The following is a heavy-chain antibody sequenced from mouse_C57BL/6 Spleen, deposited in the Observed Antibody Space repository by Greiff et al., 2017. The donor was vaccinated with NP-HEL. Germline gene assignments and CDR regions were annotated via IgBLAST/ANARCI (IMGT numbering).Heavy chain of an antibody. D-gene: IGHD1-1*01. CDR1: GYTFTSYW. CDR2: IYPGNSDT. J-gene: IGHJ3*01. V-gene: IGHV1-5*01. CDR3: TRTYYGTPAWFAY. Sequence: EVQLQESGTVLARPGASVKMSCKTSGYTFTSYWMHWVKQRPGQGLEWIGAIYPGNSDTSYNQKFKGKAKLTAVTSASTAYMELSSLTNEDSAVYYCTRTYYGTPAWFAYWGQGTLVTVSA.